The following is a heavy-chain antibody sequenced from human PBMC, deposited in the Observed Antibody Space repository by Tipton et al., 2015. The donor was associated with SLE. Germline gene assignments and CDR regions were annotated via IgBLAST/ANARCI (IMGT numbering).Heavy chain of an antibody. CDR3: ARDVPPSKSGSSAWTGVWGYFDY. D-gene: IGHD3-16*01. CDR1: GYTFTSYG. J-gene: IGHJ4*02. CDR2: ISAYNGNT. V-gene: IGHV1-18*01. Sequence: QLVQSGAEVKKPGASVKVSCKASGYTFTSYGISWVRQAPGQGLEWMGWISAYNGNTNYAQKVQGRVTMTTDTSTSTAYMELRSLRSDATAVYYCARDVPPSKSGSSAWTGVWGYFDYWGQGTLVTVSS.